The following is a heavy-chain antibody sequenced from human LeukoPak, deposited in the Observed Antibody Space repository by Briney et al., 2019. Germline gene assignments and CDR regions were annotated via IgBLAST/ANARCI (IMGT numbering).Heavy chain of an antibody. D-gene: IGHD6-13*01. CDR1: GFTFSNAW. Sequence: PGGSLRLSCAASGFTFSNAWMSWVRQAPGKGLEWVGRIKSKTDGGTTDYAAPVKGRFTISRDDSKNTLYLQMNSLKTEDTAVYYCTSGYSSSWYPDYWGQGTLVTVSS. V-gene: IGHV3-15*01. J-gene: IGHJ4*02. CDR3: TSGYSSSWYPDY. CDR2: IKSKTDGGTT.